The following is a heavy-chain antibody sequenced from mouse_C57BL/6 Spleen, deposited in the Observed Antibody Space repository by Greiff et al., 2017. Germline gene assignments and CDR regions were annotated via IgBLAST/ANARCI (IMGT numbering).Heavy chain of an antibody. CDR2: IRNKANNHAT. Sequence: EVQLVESGGGLVQPGGSMKLSCAASGFTFSDAWMDWVRQSPEKGLEWVAEIRNKANNHATYYAESVKGRFTISRDDSKSSVYLQMNSLRAEDTGIYYCTSRYGSSSYYYAMDYWGQGTSVTVSS. J-gene: IGHJ4*01. D-gene: IGHD1-1*01. V-gene: IGHV6-6*01. CDR1: GFTFSDAW. CDR3: TSRYGSSSYYYAMDY.